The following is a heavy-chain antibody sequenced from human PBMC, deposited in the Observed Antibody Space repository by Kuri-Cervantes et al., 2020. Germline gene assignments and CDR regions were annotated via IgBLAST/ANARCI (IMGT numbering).Heavy chain of an antibody. D-gene: IGHD6-13*01. J-gene: IGHJ4*02. Sequence: GSLRLSCAVSGGSISSSNWWSWVRQPPGKGPEWIGSIYHSGSTYYNPSLKSRVTISVDTSKNQFSLRLSSVTAADTAVYYCARRGIAAAAPFDYWGQGTLVTVSS. CDR1: GGSISSSNW. CDR3: ARRGIAAAAPFDY. V-gene: IGHV4-4*02. CDR2: IYHSGST.